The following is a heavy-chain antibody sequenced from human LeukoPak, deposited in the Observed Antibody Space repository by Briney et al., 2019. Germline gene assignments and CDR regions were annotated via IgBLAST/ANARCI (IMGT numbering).Heavy chain of an antibody. CDR3: ARWLHQQADMDV. CDR1: GDSVSSNSAA. V-gene: IGHV6-1*01. CDR2: TYYRSKWFN. Sequence: SQTLSLTCALSGDSVSSNSAAWNWIRQSPSRGLEWLGRTYYRSKWFNNYAVSVKSRITIDPDTSKNQFSLQLNSVTPEDTAVYYCARWLHQQADMDVWGQGTTVTVSS. J-gene: IGHJ6*02. D-gene: IGHD5-18*01.